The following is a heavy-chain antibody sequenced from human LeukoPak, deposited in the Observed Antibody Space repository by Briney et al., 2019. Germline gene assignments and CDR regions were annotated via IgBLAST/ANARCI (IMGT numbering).Heavy chain of an antibody. V-gene: IGHV4-34*01. CDR2: INHSGST. CDR1: GGSISCYY. CDR3: ARGLSQQYDAFDI. D-gene: IGHD6-13*01. J-gene: IGHJ3*02. Sequence: SETLSLTCTVSGGSISCYYWSWIRQPPGKGLEWIGEINHSGSTNYNPSLKSRVTISVDTSKNQFSLKLSSVTAADTAVYYCARGLSQQYDAFDIWGQGTMVTVSS.